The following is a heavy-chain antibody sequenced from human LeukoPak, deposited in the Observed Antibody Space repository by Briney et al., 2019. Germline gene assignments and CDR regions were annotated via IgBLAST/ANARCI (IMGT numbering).Heavy chain of an antibody. CDR1: GYTVSSNY. Sequence: GGSLRLSCAASGYTVSSNYMSWVRQAPGKGLEWVSVIYSGGSTYYADSVKGRFTISRDNSKNTLYLQMNSLRAEDTAVYYCAKEYIAAQPDYWGQGTLLTVSS. V-gene: IGHV3-53*01. CDR3: AKEYIAAQPDY. D-gene: IGHD6-6*01. J-gene: IGHJ4*02. CDR2: IYSGGST.